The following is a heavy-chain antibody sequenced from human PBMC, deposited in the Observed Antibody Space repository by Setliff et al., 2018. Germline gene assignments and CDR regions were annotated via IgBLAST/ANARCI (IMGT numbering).Heavy chain of an antibody. D-gene: IGHD3-3*01. J-gene: IGHJ6*03. CDR3: ARDQDFWSGYYRASHYMDV. V-gene: IGHV4-39*07. CDR2: IYTSGST. CDR1: GGSISSSSYY. Sequence: SETLSLTCTVSGGSISSSSYYWGWIRQPPGKGLEWIGHIYTSGSTNYNLSLKSRVTISVDTSKNQFSLKLSSVTAADTAVYYCARDQDFWSGYYRASHYMDVWGKGTTVTVS.